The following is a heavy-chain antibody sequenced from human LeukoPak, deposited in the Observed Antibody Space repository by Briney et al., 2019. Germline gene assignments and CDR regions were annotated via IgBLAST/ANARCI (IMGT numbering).Heavy chain of an antibody. CDR3: ARSYYDSSGYYYGWFDP. CDR1: GGSISSSNW. J-gene: IGHJ5*02. CDR2: IYYSGST. V-gene: IGHV4-4*02. Sequence: PSGTLSLTCAVSGGSISSSNWWSWVRQPPGKGLEWIGSIYYSGSTYYNPSLKSRVTISVDTSKNQFSLKLSSVTAADTAVYYCARSYYDSSGYYYGWFDPWGQGTLVTVSS. D-gene: IGHD3-22*01.